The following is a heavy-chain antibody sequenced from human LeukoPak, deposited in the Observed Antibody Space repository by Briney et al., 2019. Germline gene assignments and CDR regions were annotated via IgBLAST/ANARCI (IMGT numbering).Heavy chain of an antibody. CDR3: ARVLSIRGVNFDY. D-gene: IGHD3-10*01. V-gene: IGHV3-48*04. J-gene: IGHJ4*02. CDR1: GFTFSSYS. CDR2: ISSSSSTI. Sequence: GGSLRLSCAASGFTFSSYSMNWVRQAPGKGLEWVSYISSSSSTIYYADSVKGRFTISRDNAKNSLYLQMNSLRAEDTAVYYCARVLSIRGVNFDYWGQGTLVTVSS.